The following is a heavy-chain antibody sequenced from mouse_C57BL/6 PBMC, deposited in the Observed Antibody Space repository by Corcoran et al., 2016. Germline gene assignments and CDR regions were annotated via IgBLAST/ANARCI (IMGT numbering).Heavy chain of an antibody. Sequence: EVQLQQSGAELVRPGASVKLSCTASGFNIKDYYMHWVKQRPEQGLEWIGRIDPEDGDTEYAPKFQGKATMTADTSSNTAYLQLSSLTSEDTAVYYCTRPGSSYWYFDVWGTGTTVTVSS. CDR2: IDPEDGDT. CDR3: TRPGSSYWYFDV. J-gene: IGHJ1*03. D-gene: IGHD1-1*01. V-gene: IGHV14-1*01. CDR1: GFNIKDYY.